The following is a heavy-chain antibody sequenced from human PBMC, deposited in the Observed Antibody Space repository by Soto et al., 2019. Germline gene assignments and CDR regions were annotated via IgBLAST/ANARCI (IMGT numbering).Heavy chain of an antibody. CDR1: GGTFSNYA. CDR3: ARDPDYGGNSGLGLVDY. D-gene: IGHD4-17*01. V-gene: IGHV1-69*06. CDR2: IIPIFGTP. J-gene: IGHJ4*02. Sequence: QVQLVQTGAEVKRPGSSVKVSCKASGGTFSNYAINWVRQAPGQGLEWMGGIIPIFGTPNYAQKFQGRVTITADRSTSTAYTELSNLRSEDTAVYFCARDPDYGGNSGLGLVDYWGQGTLVTVSS.